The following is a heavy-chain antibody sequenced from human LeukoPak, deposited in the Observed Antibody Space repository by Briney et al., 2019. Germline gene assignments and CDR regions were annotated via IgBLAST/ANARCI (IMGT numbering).Heavy chain of an antibody. D-gene: IGHD2-2*01. J-gene: IGHJ4*02. Sequence: ASVKVSCKASGYTFTSYYMHWVRQAPGQGLEWMGIINPSGGSTSYAQKFQGRVTMTRDTSTSTVYMELSSLRSEDTAVYYCAIGPSYCSSTSCPSNFDYWGQGTLVTVSS. CDR2: INPSGGST. CDR3: AIGPSYCSSTSCPSNFDY. CDR1: GYTFTSYY. V-gene: IGHV1-46*01.